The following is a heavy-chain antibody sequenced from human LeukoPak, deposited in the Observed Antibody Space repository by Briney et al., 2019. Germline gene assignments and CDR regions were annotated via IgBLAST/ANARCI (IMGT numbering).Heavy chain of an antibody. CDR2: INHSGST. Sequence: PSETLSLTCSVYGGSFSGYYWIWIRQPPGKGLEWIGEINHSGSTNYNPSLKSRVTISVDTSKNQFSLKLSSVTAADTAVYYCARGKRAAAGRALSFDHWGQRTVVSVSS. CDR1: GGSFSGYY. V-gene: IGHV4-34*01. D-gene: IGHD6-13*01. J-gene: IGHJ4*02. CDR3: ARGKRAAAGRALSFDH.